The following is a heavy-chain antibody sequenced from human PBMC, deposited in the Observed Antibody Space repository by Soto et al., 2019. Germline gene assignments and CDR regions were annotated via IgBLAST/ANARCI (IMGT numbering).Heavy chain of an antibody. J-gene: IGHJ5*02. D-gene: IGHD4-4*01. CDR3: VHRTVSNGAWFDP. V-gene: IGHV2-5*08. CDR2: IYWDDDV. CDR1: GGSVSSRSYY. Sequence: TLSLTCSVSGGSVSSRSYYWSWIRQPPGKAPEWLALIYWDDDVRYSPSLRNRLTITKDTSENQVVLTMTNIDPLDTATYYCVHRTVSNGAWFDPWGQGILVTVS.